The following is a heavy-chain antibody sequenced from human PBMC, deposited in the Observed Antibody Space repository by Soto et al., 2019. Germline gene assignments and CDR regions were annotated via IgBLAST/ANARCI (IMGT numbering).Heavy chain of an antibody. CDR1: GGSISSGGYY. V-gene: IGHV4-31*03. J-gene: IGHJ4*02. CDR3: ARGIYYDFWGGYPEYFDY. Sequence: SETLSLTCTVSGGSISSGGYYWSWIRQHPGKGLEWIGYIYYSGSTYYNPSLKSRVTISVDTSKNQFSLKLSSVTAADTAVYYCARGIYYDFWGGYPEYFDYWGQGTLVTVSS. CDR2: IYYSGST. D-gene: IGHD3-3*01.